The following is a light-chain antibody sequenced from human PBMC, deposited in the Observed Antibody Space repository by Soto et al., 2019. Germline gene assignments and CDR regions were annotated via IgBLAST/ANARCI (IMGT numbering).Light chain of an antibody. CDR2: DAS. CDR1: QNIPSFY. Sequence: EIVLTQSPATLSLSPGERATLSCRASQNIPSFYSNWYQQTPGQATSLLIYDASKRATGIPTRFSGSGSVTVFSLNIGSLEPEDFAVYYCQHWVIFGHGTKVDIK. J-gene: IGKJ3*01. V-gene: IGKV3-11*01. CDR3: QHWVI.